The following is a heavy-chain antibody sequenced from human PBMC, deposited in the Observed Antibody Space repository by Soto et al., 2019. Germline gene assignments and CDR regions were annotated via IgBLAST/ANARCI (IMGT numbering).Heavy chain of an antibody. Sequence: ASVKVSCKASGYTFTSYDINWVRQATGQGLEWMGWMNPNSGNTGYAQKFQGRVTMTRNTSISTAYMELSSLRSDDTAVYYCARDVGGYCSGGSCYTFRYWGQGTLVTVSS. J-gene: IGHJ4*02. CDR1: GYTFTSYD. V-gene: IGHV1-8*01. CDR2: MNPNSGNT. CDR3: ARDVGGYCSGGSCYTFRY. D-gene: IGHD2-15*01.